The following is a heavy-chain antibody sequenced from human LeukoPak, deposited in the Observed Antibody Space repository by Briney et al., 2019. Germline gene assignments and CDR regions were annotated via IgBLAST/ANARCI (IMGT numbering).Heavy chain of an antibody. V-gene: IGHV1-2*02. D-gene: IGHD3-10*02. Sequence: ASVKVSCKASGYTFTDYYMDWVRQAPGQGLEWMGWSNPNSGDTYYAPKFQGRVTMTRDTSISTAYMELSRLISDDTAVYYCARDGTMSTRAPGGVPDYWGQGTLVTVSS. CDR2: SNPNSGDT. CDR3: ARDGTMSTRAPGGVPDY. CDR1: GYTFTDYY. J-gene: IGHJ4*02.